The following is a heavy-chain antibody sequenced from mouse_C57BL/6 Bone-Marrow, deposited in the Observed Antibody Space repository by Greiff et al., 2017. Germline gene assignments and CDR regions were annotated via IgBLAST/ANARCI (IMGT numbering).Heavy chain of an antibody. V-gene: IGHV1-7*01. CDR2: INPSSGYT. D-gene: IGHD2-4*01. Sequence: VQLVESGAELAKPGASVKLSCKASGYTFTSYWMHWVKQRPGQGLEWIGYINPSSGYTKYNKKFKDKATLTADKSSSTAYMQLSSLTYEDSAVYLCARAPNYDCCAGWFAYWGQGTLVTVSA. CDR1: GYTFTSYW. CDR3: ARAPNYDCCAGWFAY. J-gene: IGHJ3*01.